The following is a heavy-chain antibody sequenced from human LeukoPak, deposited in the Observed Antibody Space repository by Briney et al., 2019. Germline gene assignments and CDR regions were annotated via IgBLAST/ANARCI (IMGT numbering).Heavy chain of an antibody. D-gene: IGHD3-16*01. Sequence: GGSLRLSCAASGFIFSGYGMHWVRQAPGKGLEWVAVIWYDGSNKFYVDSVKGRFTISRDNSKGTLYLEMNSLRVEDTAVYYCAGPRERGMYYGMDVWGRGTTVTVSS. CDR2: IWYDGSNK. CDR1: GFIFSGYG. V-gene: IGHV3-33*01. J-gene: IGHJ6*02. CDR3: AGPRERGMYYGMDV.